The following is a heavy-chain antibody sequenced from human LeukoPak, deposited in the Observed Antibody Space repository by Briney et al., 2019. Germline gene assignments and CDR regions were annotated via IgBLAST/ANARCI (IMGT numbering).Heavy chain of an antibody. CDR1: GFTFSSYG. J-gene: IGHJ4*02. CDR3: ANLRY. V-gene: IGHV3-30*18. CDR2: ISYDGSNK. Sequence: GRSLRLSCAASGFTFSSYGMHWVRQAPGKGLEWVSVISYDGSNKYYADSVKGRFTISRDNSKNTLYLQMNRLRAEDTAVYYCANLRYWGQGTLVTVSS.